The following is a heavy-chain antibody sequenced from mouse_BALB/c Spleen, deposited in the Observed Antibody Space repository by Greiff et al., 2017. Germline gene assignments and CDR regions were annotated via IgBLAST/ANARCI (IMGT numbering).Heavy chain of an antibody. CDR3: ARSRYGSSYWYFDV. V-gene: IGHV5-17*02. D-gene: IGHD1-1*01. J-gene: IGHJ1*01. Sequence: LVESGGGLVQPGGSRKLSCAASGFTFSSFGMHWVRQAPEKGLEWVAYISSGSSTIYYADTVKGRFTISRDNPKNTLFLQMTSLRSEDTAMYYCARSRYGSSYWYFDVWGEGTTVTVSS. CDR1: GFTFSSFG. CDR2: ISSGSSTI.